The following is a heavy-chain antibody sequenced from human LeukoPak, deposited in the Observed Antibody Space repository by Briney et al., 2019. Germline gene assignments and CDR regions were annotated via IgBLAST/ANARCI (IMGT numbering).Heavy chain of an antibody. CDR1: GVSISSGGYS. CDR2: IYHSGST. V-gene: IGHV4-30-2*01. D-gene: IGHD3-22*01. Sequence: SETLSLTCAVSGVSISSGGYSWSWIRQPPGKGLEWIGYIYHSGSTYYNPSLKSRVTISVDRPKNQFSLKLSSVTAADTAVYYCASSGYYSVGIDYWGQRTLVTVSS. CDR3: ASSGYYSVGIDY. J-gene: IGHJ4*02.